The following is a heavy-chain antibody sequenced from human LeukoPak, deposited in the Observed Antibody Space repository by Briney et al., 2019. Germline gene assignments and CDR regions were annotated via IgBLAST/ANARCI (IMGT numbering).Heavy chain of an antibody. V-gene: IGHV3-9*01. Sequence: PGGSLRLSCAASGFKFDDYAMHWVRQAPGKGLEWVSTITYNSADIGYVDSVKGRFTISRDNAKNSLYLLMNDLRVEDAALYYCARRGYRKGYDDAFDIWSQGTMVTVSS. CDR3: ARRGYRKGYDDAFDI. J-gene: IGHJ3*02. CDR1: GFKFDDYA. CDR2: ITYNSADI. D-gene: IGHD5-18*01.